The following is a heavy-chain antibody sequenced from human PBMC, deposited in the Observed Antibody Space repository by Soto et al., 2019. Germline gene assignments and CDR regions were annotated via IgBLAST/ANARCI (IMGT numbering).Heavy chain of an antibody. Sequence: PGGSLRLSCAASGFTFSSYEMNWVRQAPGKGLEWVSYISGSGSTIYYADSVKGRFTISRDNAKNSLYLQMDSLRAEDTAVYYCARGPYDSGGYYYRFYGMDIWGQGATVKVSS. CDR1: GFTFSSYE. J-gene: IGHJ6*02. V-gene: IGHV3-48*03. CDR3: ARGPYDSGGYYYRFYGMDI. D-gene: IGHD3-22*01. CDR2: ISGSGSTI.